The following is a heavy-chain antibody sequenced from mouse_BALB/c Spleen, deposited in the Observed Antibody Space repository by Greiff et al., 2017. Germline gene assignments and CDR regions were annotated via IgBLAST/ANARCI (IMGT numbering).Heavy chain of an antibody. D-gene: IGHD4-1*01. J-gene: IGHJ4*01. V-gene: IGHV2-2*02. Sequence: VKLVESGPGLVQPSQSLSITCTVSGFSLTSYGVHWVRQSPGKGLEWLGVIWSGGSTDYNAAFISRLSISKDNSKSQVFFKMNSLQANDTAIYYCARKRGNWDAMDYWGQGTSVTVSS. CDR2: IWSGGST. CDR3: ARKRGNWDAMDY. CDR1: GFSLTSYG.